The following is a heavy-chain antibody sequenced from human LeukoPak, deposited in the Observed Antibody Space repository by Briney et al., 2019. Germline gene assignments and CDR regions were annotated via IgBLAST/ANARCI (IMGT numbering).Heavy chain of an antibody. CDR1: GFTFSSYA. CDR2: ISATGGST. V-gene: IGHV3-23*01. J-gene: IGHJ4*02. D-gene: IGHD3-22*01. Sequence: GGSLRLSCAASGFTFSSYAMSWVRQAPGKGLEWVSTISATGGSTYYADSVKGRFTISRDNSRNTLSLQMNSLRAEDTAIYYCAKGQHSSGLIDYWGQGTLVTVSS. CDR3: AKGQHSSGLIDY.